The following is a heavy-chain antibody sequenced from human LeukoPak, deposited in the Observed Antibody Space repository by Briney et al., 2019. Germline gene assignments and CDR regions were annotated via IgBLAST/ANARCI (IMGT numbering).Heavy chain of an antibody. CDR1: GFTFSRYW. V-gene: IGHV3-74*01. CDR3: VRDPRGEGLDV. CDR2: SNSDGRRT. Sequence: GGSLRLSCVASGFTFSRYWMHWVRQTPEKGQLWVSYSNSDGRRTGYADSVKGRFTISRDNAKNTLYLQKSSLRAEDTAVYYCVRDPRGEGLDVWGQGTTVTVSS. J-gene: IGHJ6*02.